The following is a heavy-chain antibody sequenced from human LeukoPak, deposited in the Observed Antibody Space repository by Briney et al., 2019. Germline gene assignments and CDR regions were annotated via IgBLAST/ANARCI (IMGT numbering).Heavy chain of an antibody. CDR3: ATLSLRITMKVGPAGI. CDR2: INPNSGGT. D-gene: IGHD3-22*01. CDR1: GYTFTGYY. V-gene: IGHV1-2*02. J-gene: IGHJ3*02. Sequence: ASVKVSCKASGYTFTGYYMHWVRQAPGQGLEWMGWINPNSGGTNYAQKFQGRVTMTRDTSISTAYMELSRLRSDDTAVYYCATLSLRITMKVGPAGIWGQGTMVTVSS.